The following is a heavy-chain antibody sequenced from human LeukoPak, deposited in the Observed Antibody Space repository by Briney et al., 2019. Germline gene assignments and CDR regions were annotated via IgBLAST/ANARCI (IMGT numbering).Heavy chain of an antibody. Sequence: GGSLRLSCAASGFTFSNYVMSWVRQAPGKGLEWVSGISGSGGSTFYADSVKGRFTISRDNSKNTLYLEMNSLRAEDTALFYCAKSGDQVTVTKLDYWGQGTLVTVSS. CDR3: AKSGDQVTVTKLDY. V-gene: IGHV3-23*01. D-gene: IGHD4-17*01. CDR2: ISGSGGST. J-gene: IGHJ4*02. CDR1: GFTFSNYV.